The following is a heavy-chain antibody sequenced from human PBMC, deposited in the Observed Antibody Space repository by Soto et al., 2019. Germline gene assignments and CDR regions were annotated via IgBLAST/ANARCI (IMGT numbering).Heavy chain of an antibody. CDR1: GFTCGNAW. V-gene: IGHV3-15*01. D-gene: IGHD1-1*01. CDR2: IKSKTDAGTT. CDR3: TTEGTRAFDI. J-gene: IGHJ3*02. Sequence: EVQLVESGGGLVKPGGSLRLSCAASGFTCGNAWMSWVRQSPGKGLEWVGRIKSKTDAGTTDYAAPVKGRFTISRDDSKNTLYLQMNSLKAEDTAVYYCTTEGTRAFDIWGQGTMVTVSS.